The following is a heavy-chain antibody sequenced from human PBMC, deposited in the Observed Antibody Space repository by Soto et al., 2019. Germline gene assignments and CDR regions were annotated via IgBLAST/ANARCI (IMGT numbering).Heavy chain of an antibody. J-gene: IGHJ5*02. V-gene: IGHV1-2*02. Sequence: ASVKVSCKASGYTFTGYYMHWVRQAPGQGLEWMGWINPNSGGTNYAQKFQGRITMTRDTSISTAYMELSRLRSDDTAVYYCARDSNYDFWSGYFMYNWFDPGGQGTLGTVS. CDR2: INPNSGGT. CDR3: ARDSNYDFWSGYFMYNWFDP. CDR1: GYTFTGYY. D-gene: IGHD3-3*01.